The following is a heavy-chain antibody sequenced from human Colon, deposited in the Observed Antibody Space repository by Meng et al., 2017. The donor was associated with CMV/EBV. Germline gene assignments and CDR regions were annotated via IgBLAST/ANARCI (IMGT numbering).Heavy chain of an antibody. CDR3: ARDSWARRSSSKNRYFYGMDV. Sequence: SSVKVSCKASGYTFTGYYIHWVRQAPGQGLEWMGGIIPIFGIANYAQKFQGRVTITMDESTNTAYMELSTLRSEDTAVYFCARDSWARRSSSKNRYFYGMDVWGQGTTVTVSS. D-gene: IGHD6-6*01. CDR1: GYTFTGYY. CDR2: IIPIFGIA. V-gene: IGHV1-69*05. J-gene: IGHJ6*02.